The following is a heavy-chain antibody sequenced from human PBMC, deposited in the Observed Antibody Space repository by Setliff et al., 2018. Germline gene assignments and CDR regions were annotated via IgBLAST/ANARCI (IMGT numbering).Heavy chain of an antibody. CDR1: GYTFTDYY. CDR2: INPNTGAA. Sequence: ASVKVSCKTSGYTFTDYYIHWVRQAPGQGPEWMGWINPNTGAAKYAQQFQGRVTMTRDMSLRAVYLDLSGLTSDDTAVYYCTRDPTGSNFYNFQFYMDVWGKGTTVTVSS. J-gene: IGHJ6*03. CDR3: TRDPTGSNFYNFQFYMDV. D-gene: IGHD1-1*01. V-gene: IGHV1-2*02.